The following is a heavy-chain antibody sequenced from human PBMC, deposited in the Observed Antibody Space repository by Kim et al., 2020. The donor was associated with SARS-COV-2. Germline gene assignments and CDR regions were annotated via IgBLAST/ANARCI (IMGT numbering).Heavy chain of an antibody. J-gene: IGHJ3*02. V-gene: IGHV1-18*01. D-gene: IGHD5-12*01. CDR2: NT. Sequence: NTNYAQKLQGRVTMTTDTSTSTAYMELRSLRSDDTAVYYCARWLPYAFDIWGQGTMVTVSS. CDR3: ARWLPYAFDI.